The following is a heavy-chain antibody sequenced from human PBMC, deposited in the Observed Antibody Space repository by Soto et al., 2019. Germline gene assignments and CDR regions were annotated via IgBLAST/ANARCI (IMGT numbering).Heavy chain of an antibody. CDR1: GFIFSTYA. CDR3: AHPRGYGVFDAVDI. CDR2: ISSSGGST. D-gene: IGHD4-17*01. J-gene: IGHJ3*02. Sequence: HPGGSLRLSCAASGFIFSTYAMNWVRQAPGKGLEWVSAISSSGGSTYYAEFVRGRFTISRDNSINTLYLQMSSLRTEDTAVYYCAHPRGYGVFDAVDIWGQGTMVTVSS. V-gene: IGHV3-23*01.